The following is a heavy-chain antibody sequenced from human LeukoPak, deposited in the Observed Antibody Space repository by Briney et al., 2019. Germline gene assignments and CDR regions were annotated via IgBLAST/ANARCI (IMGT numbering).Heavy chain of an antibody. CDR2: INPNSGGT. CDR1: GYTFTGYY. CDR3: ARDSSSDGREDYFDY. Sequence: GASVKVSCKASGYTFTGYYMHWVRQAPGQGLEWMGWINPNSGGTNYAQKFQGRVTMTRDTSISTAYMELSRLRSDDTAVYYCARDSSSDGREDYFDYWGQGTLVTVSS. V-gene: IGHV1-2*02. D-gene: IGHD6-13*01. J-gene: IGHJ4*02.